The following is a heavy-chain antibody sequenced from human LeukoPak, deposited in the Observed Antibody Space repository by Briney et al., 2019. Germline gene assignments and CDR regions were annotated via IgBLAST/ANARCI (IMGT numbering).Heavy chain of an antibody. V-gene: IGHV3-21*01. CDR2: ISSSSSYI. Sequence: GGSLRLSCAASGFTFSSYSMNWVRQAPGKGLEWGSSISSSSSYIYYADSVKGRFTISRDNAKNSLYLQMNSLRAEDMAVYYCAIYILTGYYTDYWGQGTLVTVSS. D-gene: IGHD3-9*01. CDR3: AIYILTGYYTDY. CDR1: GFTFSSYS. J-gene: IGHJ4*02.